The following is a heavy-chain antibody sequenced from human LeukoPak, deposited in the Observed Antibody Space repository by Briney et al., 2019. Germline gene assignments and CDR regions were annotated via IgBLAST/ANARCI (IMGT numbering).Heavy chain of an antibody. CDR1: GFTFSTYA. J-gene: IGHJ4*02. CDR3: AKDRSSGSYFDY. D-gene: IGHD3-10*01. CDR2: ISYDGSNK. V-gene: IGHV3-30*18. Sequence: GRSLRLSCAASGFTFSTYAMHWVRQAPGKGLEWVAFISYDGSNKYFADSVKGRFTISRDNSKNTLYLQMNSLRAEDTAVYYCAKDRSSGSYFDYWGQGTLVTVSS.